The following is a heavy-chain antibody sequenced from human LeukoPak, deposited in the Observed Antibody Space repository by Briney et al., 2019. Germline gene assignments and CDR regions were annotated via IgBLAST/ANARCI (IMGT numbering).Heavy chain of an antibody. Sequence: PSQTLSLTCTVSGGSISSGSYYWSWIRQPAGKGLEWIGRIYTSGSTNYNPSLKSRVTISVDRSKNQFSLKLSSVTAADTAVYYCATPSGTGALGGAFDIWGQGTMVTVSS. CDR3: ATPSGTGALGGAFDI. CDR1: GGSISSGSYY. D-gene: IGHD1-26*01. J-gene: IGHJ3*02. V-gene: IGHV4-61*02. CDR2: IYTSGST.